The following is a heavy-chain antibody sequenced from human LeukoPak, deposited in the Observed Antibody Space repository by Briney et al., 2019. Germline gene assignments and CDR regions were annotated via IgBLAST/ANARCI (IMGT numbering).Heavy chain of an antibody. CDR3: ARDLNVVVPAARNY. Sequence: GGSLRLSCAASGFTVSSNYMSWVRQAPGKGLEWVSVIYSGGSTYYADSVKGRFTISRDNSKNTLYLQMNSLRAEDTAVYYCARDLNVVVPAARNYWGQGTLVTVPS. D-gene: IGHD2-2*01. CDR2: IYSGGST. CDR1: GFTVSSNY. J-gene: IGHJ4*02. V-gene: IGHV3-66*01.